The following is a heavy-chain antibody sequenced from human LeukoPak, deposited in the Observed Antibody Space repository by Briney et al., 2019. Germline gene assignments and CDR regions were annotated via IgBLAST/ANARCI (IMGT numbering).Heavy chain of an antibody. Sequence: AASVKVSCKASGGTFSSYAISWVRQAPGRGLEWMGGIIPIFGTANYAQKFQGGVTITADESTSTAYMELSSLRSEDTAVYYCARNIVVVPAAYYYYYHGMDVWGQGTTVTVSS. CDR2: IIPIFGTA. D-gene: IGHD2-2*01. CDR1: GGTFSSYA. J-gene: IGHJ6*02. CDR3: ARNIVVVPAAYYYYYHGMDV. V-gene: IGHV1-69*13.